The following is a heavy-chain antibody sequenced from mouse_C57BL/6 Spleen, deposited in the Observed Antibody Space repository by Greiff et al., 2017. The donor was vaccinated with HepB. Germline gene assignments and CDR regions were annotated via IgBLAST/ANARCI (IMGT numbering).Heavy chain of an antibody. CDR1: GYTFTDHT. V-gene: IGHV1-78*01. Sequence: VQLQQSDAELVKPGASVQISCKVSGYTFTDHTIHWMKQRPEQGLEWIGYIYPRDGSTKYNEKFKGKGTLTADKSSSTAYMQLNSLTSEDSAVYFCARDYGSTFWYFDVWGTGTTVTVSS. CDR2: IYPRDGST. CDR3: ARDYGSTFWYFDV. J-gene: IGHJ1*03. D-gene: IGHD1-1*01.